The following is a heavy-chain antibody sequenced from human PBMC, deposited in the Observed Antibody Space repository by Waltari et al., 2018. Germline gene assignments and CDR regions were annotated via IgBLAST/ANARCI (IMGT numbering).Heavy chain of an antibody. CDR3: ARARSGYDSEFFDY. Sequence: EVQLVESGGGLVQPGGSLRLSCAASGFTFTSYDMHWVRQVTGKGLEWVSTIGTAGDTHYAGSVKGRFTISRENAKNSLYLQMNSLRAGDTAVYYWARARSGYDSEFFDYWGQGTLVTVSS. D-gene: IGHD5-12*01. V-gene: IGHV3-13*01. J-gene: IGHJ4*02. CDR1: GFTFTSYD. CDR2: IGTAGDT.